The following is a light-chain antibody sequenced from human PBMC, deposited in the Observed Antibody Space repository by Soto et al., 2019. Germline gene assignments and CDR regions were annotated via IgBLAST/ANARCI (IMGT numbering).Light chain of an antibody. V-gene: IGLV2-14*01. Sequence: QSVLTQPASVSGSPGQSITISCTGTSSDVGGYNYVSWYQQHPGKAPKLMIYDVSNRPSGVSNRFSGSKSGNTASLTISGLQAEDEAGYYCSSYTSSSTLYVFGPGTKLTVL. CDR1: SSDVGGYNY. CDR2: DVS. J-gene: IGLJ1*01. CDR3: SSYTSSSTLYV.